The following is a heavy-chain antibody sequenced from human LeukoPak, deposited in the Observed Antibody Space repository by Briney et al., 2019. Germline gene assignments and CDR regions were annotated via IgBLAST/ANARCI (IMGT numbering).Heavy chain of an antibody. Sequence: SEPLSLPCTVSGGPLSSYYWSWTRQPTGKGLEWIGYIYYSGVTNYNTPLKSRVTISVDTSKNQFSLKLSSVTAADTTVYYCARGIFGVVPKTFDYWGQGTLVTVSS. V-gene: IGHV4-59*01. D-gene: IGHD3-3*01. CDR1: GGPLSSYY. CDR3: ARGIFGVVPKTFDY. J-gene: IGHJ4*02. CDR2: IYYSGVT.